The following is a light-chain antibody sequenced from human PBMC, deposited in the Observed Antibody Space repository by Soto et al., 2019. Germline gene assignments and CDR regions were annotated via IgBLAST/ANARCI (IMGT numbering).Light chain of an antibody. CDR2: DVH. CDR1: SSDVGGYDY. Sequence: QSVLTQPRSVSASPGQAGAISCTGTSSDVGGYDYVSWYQQHPGKAPKLMIYDVHKRPSGVPDRFSGSKSGNTASLTISGLQAEDEADYYCCSFAGDPYVFGTGTKVTVL. V-gene: IGLV2-11*01. CDR3: CSFAGDPYV. J-gene: IGLJ1*01.